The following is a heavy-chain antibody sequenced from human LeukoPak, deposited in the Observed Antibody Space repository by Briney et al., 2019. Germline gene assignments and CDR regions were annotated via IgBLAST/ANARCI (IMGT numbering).Heavy chain of an antibody. V-gene: IGHV3-30-3*01. CDR3: ARQDNPGYCSSTSCSLAYGMDV. D-gene: IGHD2-2*01. Sequence: GGSLRLSCAASGFTFSSYAMHWVRQAPGKGLEWVAVISYDGSNKYYADSVKGRFTISRDNSKNTLYLQMNSLRAEDTAVYYCARQDNPGYCSSTSCSLAYGMDVWGQGTTVTVSS. CDR2: ISYDGSNK. J-gene: IGHJ6*02. CDR1: GFTFSSYA.